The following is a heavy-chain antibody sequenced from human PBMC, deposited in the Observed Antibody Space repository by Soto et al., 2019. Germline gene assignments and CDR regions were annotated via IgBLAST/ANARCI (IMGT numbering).Heavy chain of an antibody. D-gene: IGHD6-13*01. CDR2: INHSGST. J-gene: IGHJ4*02. Sequence: QVQLQQWGAGLLKPSETLSLTCAVYGGSFSGYYWSWIHQPPGKGLEWIGEINHSGSTNYNPSLKSRVTISVDTSKNQFSLKLSSVTAADTAVYYCARGSSSWCAIDYWGQGTLVTVSS. CDR1: GGSFSGYY. V-gene: IGHV4-34*01. CDR3: ARGSSSWCAIDY.